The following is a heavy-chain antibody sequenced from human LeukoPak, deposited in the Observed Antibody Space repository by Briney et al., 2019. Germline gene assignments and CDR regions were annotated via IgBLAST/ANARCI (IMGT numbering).Heavy chain of an antibody. CDR2: IKQDGSEQ. CDR1: GFTFSGYW. V-gene: IGHV3-7*01. Sequence: GGSLRLSCAASGFTFSGYWMTWVRQAPGKGLEWVANIKQDGSEQYYVDSVMGRFTISRDNAKNSLYLQMNSLRAEDTALYYCVRALWFGEAFFDFWGQGALVTVSS. D-gene: IGHD3-10*01. CDR3: VRALWFGEAFFDF. J-gene: IGHJ4*02.